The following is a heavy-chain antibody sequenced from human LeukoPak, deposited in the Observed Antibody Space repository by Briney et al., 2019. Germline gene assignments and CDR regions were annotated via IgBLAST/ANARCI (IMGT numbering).Heavy chain of an antibody. CDR2: IIPIFGTA. J-gene: IGHJ5*02. Sequence: SVKVSCKASGGTFSSYAISWVRQAPGQGLEWMGGIIPIFGTANYAQKFQGRVTITADESTSTAYMELSSLRSEDTAVYYCAREEGAELTPFDPWGQGTLVTVSS. CDR3: AREEGAELTPFDP. CDR1: GGTFSSYA. V-gene: IGHV1-69*13. D-gene: IGHD1-14*01.